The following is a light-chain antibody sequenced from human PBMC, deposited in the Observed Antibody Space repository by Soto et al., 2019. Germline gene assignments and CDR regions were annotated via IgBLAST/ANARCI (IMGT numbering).Light chain of an antibody. CDR1: QSVLYSSNNKNY. CDR3: QQYYTTPRT. Sequence: DIVMTQSPDSLAVSLGERATINCKSSQSVLYSSNNKNYLAWYQHKPGQPPRLLIYWASTRESGVPDRFSGGGSGTDFTLTISSLQTEDVAVYYCQQYYTTPRTFGQGTKVDIK. V-gene: IGKV4-1*01. CDR2: WAS. J-gene: IGKJ1*01.